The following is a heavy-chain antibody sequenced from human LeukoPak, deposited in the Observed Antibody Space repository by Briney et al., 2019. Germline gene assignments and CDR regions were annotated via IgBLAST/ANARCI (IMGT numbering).Heavy chain of an antibody. V-gene: IGHV4-39*07. J-gene: IGHJ2*01. Sequence: SETLSLTCTVSGVSTSSRSYFWGWIRQSPGKGREWIGSTHFSGTTYYNPSLKSRVTIALDTSKNQFSLRLNSVTAADTAVYYCVRLSVVSPHRYFDLWGRGTLVTVSS. CDR1: GVSTSSRSYF. CDR2: THFSGTT. D-gene: IGHD4-23*01. CDR3: VRLSVVSPHRYFDL.